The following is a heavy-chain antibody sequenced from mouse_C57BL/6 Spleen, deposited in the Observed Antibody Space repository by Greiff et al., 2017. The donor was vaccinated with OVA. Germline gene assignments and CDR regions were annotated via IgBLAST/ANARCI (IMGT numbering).Heavy chain of an antibody. D-gene: IGHD1-1*01. CDR3: ARGYYGSRSYFDY. J-gene: IGHJ2*01. V-gene: IGHV5-4*01. Sequence: DVHLVESGGGLVKPGGSLKLSCAASGFTFSSYAMSWVRQTPEKRLEWVATISDGGSYTYYPDNVKGRFTISRDNAKNNLYLQMSHLKSEDTAMYYCARGYYGSRSYFDYWGQGTTLTVSS. CDR1: GFTFSSYA. CDR2: ISDGGSYT.